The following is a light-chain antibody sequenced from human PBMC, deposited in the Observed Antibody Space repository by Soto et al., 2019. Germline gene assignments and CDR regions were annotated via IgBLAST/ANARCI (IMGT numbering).Light chain of an antibody. Sequence: IVLTQSPGTLSLSPGERAALSCRASQSVSSSSLAWYQQKPGQAPRLLIYGASSRATGIPDRFSGSGSGTDFTLTITRLEPEDFGVYYCQQYGSSPQTFGQGTKVDIK. CDR2: GAS. CDR1: QSVSSSS. CDR3: QQYGSSPQT. V-gene: IGKV3-20*01. J-gene: IGKJ1*01.